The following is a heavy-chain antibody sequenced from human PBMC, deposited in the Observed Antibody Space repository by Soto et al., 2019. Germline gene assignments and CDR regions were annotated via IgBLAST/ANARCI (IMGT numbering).Heavy chain of an antibody. V-gene: IGHV3-13*04. D-gene: IGHD4-4*01. CDR2: IGTAGDT. CDR3: ARGHDYTGSYYFDY. Sequence: PGGSLRLSCAASGFTFSSYDTHWVRQATGKGLEWVSAIGTAGDTYYPGSVKGRFTISRENAKNSLYLQMNSLRAGDTAVYYCARGHDYTGSYYFDYWGQGTLVTVS. J-gene: IGHJ4*02. CDR1: GFTFSSYD.